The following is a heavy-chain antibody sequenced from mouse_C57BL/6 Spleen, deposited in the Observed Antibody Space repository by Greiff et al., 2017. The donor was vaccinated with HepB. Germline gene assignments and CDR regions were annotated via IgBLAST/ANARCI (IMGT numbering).Heavy chain of an antibody. J-gene: IGHJ4*01. Sequence: VKLQEPGAELVKPGASVKISCKASGYAFSSYWMNWVKQRPGKGLEWIGQIYPGDGDTNYNGKFKGKATLTADKSSSTAYMQLSSLTSEDSAVYFCARWDGYYRMGDYWGQGTSVTVSS. CDR3: ARWDGYYRMGDY. CDR2: IYPGDGDT. CDR1: GYAFSSYW. V-gene: IGHV1-80*01. D-gene: IGHD2-3*01.